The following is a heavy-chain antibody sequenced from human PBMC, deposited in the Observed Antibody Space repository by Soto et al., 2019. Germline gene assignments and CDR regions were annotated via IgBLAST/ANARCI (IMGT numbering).Heavy chain of an antibody. CDR1: GYSFTNFA. V-gene: IGHV1-3*01. D-gene: IGHD4-17*01. CDR3: ATATTVATGWYFDL. J-gene: IGHJ2*01. Sequence: QVQLVQSGAEVKKTGASVKVSCKASGYSFTNFALHWVRQAPGQRLEWVGRINAVNGNTKYSEKFQDRVTIMRDTXTNTADMELTSLRAEDTAVYYCATATTVATGWYFDLWGRGTLVTVSS. CDR2: INAVNGNT.